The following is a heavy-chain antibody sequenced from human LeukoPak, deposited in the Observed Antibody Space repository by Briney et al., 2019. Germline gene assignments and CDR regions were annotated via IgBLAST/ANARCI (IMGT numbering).Heavy chain of an antibody. CDR1: GFIFISSS. CDR3: TIHMYDRDEGSSETATTRSP. J-gene: IGHJ5*02. D-gene: IGHD5-12*01. V-gene: IGHV3-21*01. CDR2: ISPPSTYI. Sequence: GGSLRLSWAASGFIFISSSMNSVRQAPGKGLEWVSSISPPSTYIYYADSVKGRFTISRDNAKNSLYLQMNSLRAQDTAVYYCTIHMYDRDEGSSETATTRSPWGQGTLVTVSS.